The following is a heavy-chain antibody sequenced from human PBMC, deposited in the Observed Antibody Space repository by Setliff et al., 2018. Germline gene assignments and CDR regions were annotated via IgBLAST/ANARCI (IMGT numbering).Heavy chain of an antibody. Sequence: SETLSLTCAVSGGSISSSHWWSWVRQPPGKGLEWIGEINHSGSTNYNPSLNSRVTISVDTSKNQFSLKLSSVTAADTAVYYCARGESNYYGSGSYFGYFDYWGQGTLVTVSS. CDR3: ARGESNYYGSGSYFGYFDY. CDR1: GGSISSSHW. J-gene: IGHJ4*02. D-gene: IGHD3-10*01. V-gene: IGHV4-4*02. CDR2: INHSGST.